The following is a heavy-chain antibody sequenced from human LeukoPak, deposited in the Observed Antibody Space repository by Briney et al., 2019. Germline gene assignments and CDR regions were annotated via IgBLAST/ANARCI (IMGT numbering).Heavy chain of an antibody. CDR2: IIPIFGTA. CDR1: GGTFSSYA. Sequence: ASVKVSCKASGGTFSSYAISWVRQAPGQGLEWMGGIIPIFGTANYAQKFQGRVTITADESTSTVYMELSSLRSEDTAVYYCARDGRSYYYDSSGYYRYFDYWGQGTLVTVSS. D-gene: IGHD3-22*01. CDR3: ARDGRSYYYDSSGYYRYFDY. J-gene: IGHJ4*02. V-gene: IGHV1-69*13.